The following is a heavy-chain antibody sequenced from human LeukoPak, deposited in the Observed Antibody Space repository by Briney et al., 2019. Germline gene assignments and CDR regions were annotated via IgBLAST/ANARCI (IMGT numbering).Heavy chain of an antibody. CDR3: ARQRKDGSSGYYY. V-gene: IGHV4-39*01. CDR1: GGSISSSSYY. J-gene: IGHJ4*02. Sequence: SETLSLTCTVSGGSISSSSYYWDWIRQPPGKGLEWIGSIYYSGSTYYNPSLKSRVTISVDTSKNQFSLKLSSVTAADTAVYYCARQRKDGSSGYYYWGQGTLVTVSS. D-gene: IGHD3-22*01. CDR2: IYYSGST.